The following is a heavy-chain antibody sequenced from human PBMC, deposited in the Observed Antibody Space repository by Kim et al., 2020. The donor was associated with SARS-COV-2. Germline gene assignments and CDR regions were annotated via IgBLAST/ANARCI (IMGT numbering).Heavy chain of an antibody. Sequence: AYNGNTNSAQKLQGRVTMTTDTSTSTAYMELRSLRSDDTAVYYYARGFDYWGQGTLVTVSS. CDR2: AYNGNT. CDR3: ARGFDY. J-gene: IGHJ4*02. V-gene: IGHV1-18*01.